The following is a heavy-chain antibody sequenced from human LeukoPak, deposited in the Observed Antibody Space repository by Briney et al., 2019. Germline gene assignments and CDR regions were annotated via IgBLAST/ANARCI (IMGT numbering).Heavy chain of an antibody. D-gene: IGHD3-16*02. CDR3: TKDSRYRVIDP. V-gene: IGHV3-23*01. CDR2: ISGSGGST. J-gene: IGHJ5*02. Sequence: GGSLRLSCAASGFTFSSYGMSWVRQAPGKGLEWVSAISGSGGSTYYADSVKGRFTISRDNSKNTLYLQMNSLGAEDTAVYYCTKDSRYRVIDPWGQGTLVTVSS. CDR1: GFTFSSYG.